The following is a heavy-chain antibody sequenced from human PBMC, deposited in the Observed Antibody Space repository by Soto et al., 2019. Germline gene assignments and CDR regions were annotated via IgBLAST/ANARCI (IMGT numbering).Heavy chain of an antibody. J-gene: IGHJ5*02. Sequence: ASVKVSCKASGYTFTIYGLSWVRQAPGQGLEWMGWISVYNGNTNYAQKFQGRVTMTTDTSTNTAYMELRSLTSADTAVYYCARDLIAVRPGWFDPWGQGTPVTVS. CDR2: ISVYNGNT. CDR3: ARDLIAVRPGWFDP. V-gene: IGHV1-18*01. CDR1: GYTFTIYG. D-gene: IGHD6-6*01.